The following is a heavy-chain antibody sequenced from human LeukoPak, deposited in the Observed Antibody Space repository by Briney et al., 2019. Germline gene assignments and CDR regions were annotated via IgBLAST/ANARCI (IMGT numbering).Heavy chain of an antibody. D-gene: IGHD3-10*01. CDR1: GFTFSSYA. CDR2: ISYDGSNK. Sequence: PGGSLRLSCAPSGFTFSSYAIHWARQAPGKGLEWVAFISYDGSNKYYADSVKGRFTISRDSSKNTLYLQMNSLRAEDTALYYCARGAFRLVRGVTTDYWGQGTLVTVSS. V-gene: IGHV3-30-3*01. J-gene: IGHJ4*02. CDR3: ARGAFRLVRGVTTDY.